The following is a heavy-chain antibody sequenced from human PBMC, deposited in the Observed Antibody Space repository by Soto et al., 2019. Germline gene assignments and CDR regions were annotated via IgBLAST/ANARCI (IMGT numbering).Heavy chain of an antibody. CDR3: AGQDTAMVFY. CDR1: GGSISSYY. J-gene: IGHJ4*02. Sequence: SETLSLTCTVSGGSISSYYSSWIRQPPGKGLEWIGYIYYSGSTNYNPSLKSRVTISVDTSKNQFSLKLSSVTAADTAVYYCAGQDTAMVFYWGQGTLVTVSS. D-gene: IGHD5-18*01. V-gene: IGHV4-59*01. CDR2: IYYSGST.